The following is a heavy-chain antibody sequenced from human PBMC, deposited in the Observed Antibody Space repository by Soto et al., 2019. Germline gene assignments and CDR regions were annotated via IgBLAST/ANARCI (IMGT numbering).Heavy chain of an antibody. CDR1: GFTFSSYA. V-gene: IGHV3-30-3*01. CDR3: VQSPPY. J-gene: IGHJ4*02. CDR2: ISYDGSNK. Sequence: QVQLVESGGGVVQPGRCLRLSCAASGFTFSSYAMHWVRQAPGKGLEWVAVISYDGSNKYYADSVKGRFTISRDNSKNTLYLQMNSLGAEDTAVYYCVQSPPYWGQGTLVTVSS.